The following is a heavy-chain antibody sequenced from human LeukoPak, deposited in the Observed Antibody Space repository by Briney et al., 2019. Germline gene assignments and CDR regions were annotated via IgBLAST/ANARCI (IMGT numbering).Heavy chain of an antibody. Sequence: PGGSLRLSCSASGFIFSSYAMHWVRQAPGKGLEYVSAISSNGGSTDYADSVKGRFTISRDNSKNTLYLQMSSLRAEDTAVYYCVKDRGGGSSGWYYFDYWGQGTLVTVSS. D-gene: IGHD6-19*01. V-gene: IGHV3-64D*06. J-gene: IGHJ4*02. CDR2: ISSNGGST. CDR1: GFIFSSYA. CDR3: VKDRGGGSSGWYYFDY.